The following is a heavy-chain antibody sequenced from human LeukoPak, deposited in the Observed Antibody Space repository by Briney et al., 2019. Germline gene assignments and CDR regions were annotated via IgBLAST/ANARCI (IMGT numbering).Heavy chain of an antibody. Sequence: ASVKVSYKASGYTFTSYYMHWVRQAPGQGLEWMGIINPSGGSTSYAQKFQGRVTMTRDTSTSTVYMELSSLRSEDTAVYYCARALSSSSWSTKNFDYWGQGTLVTVSS. CDR2: INPSGGST. CDR1: GYTFTSYY. V-gene: IGHV1-46*01. D-gene: IGHD6-13*01. CDR3: ARALSSSSWSTKNFDY. J-gene: IGHJ4*02.